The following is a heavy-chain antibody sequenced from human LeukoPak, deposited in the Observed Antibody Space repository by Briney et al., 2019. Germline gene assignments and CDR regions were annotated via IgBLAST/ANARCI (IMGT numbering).Heavy chain of an antibody. CDR3: ARVAGSMVRGITAWGALDI. J-gene: IGHJ3*02. Sequence: ASVKVSCKASGYTFIGNYIHWVRQAPGQGLEWMGWISPNSGVAKISEKFQGRVTMTRDTSISTAYMELNSLTSDDTAVYYCARVAGSMVRGITAWGALDIWGQGTMVTVSS. D-gene: IGHD3-10*01. V-gene: IGHV1-2*02. CDR2: ISPNSGVA. CDR1: GYTFIGNY.